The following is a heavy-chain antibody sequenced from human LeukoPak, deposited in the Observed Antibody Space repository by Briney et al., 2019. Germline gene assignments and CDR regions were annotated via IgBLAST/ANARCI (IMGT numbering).Heavy chain of an antibody. CDR3: ARGGGRDGYNYPGFYGY. D-gene: IGHD5-24*01. Sequence: GGSLRLSCAGSGFTVSTNYMSWVRQAPGKGLEWVANIKQDGSEEYYVDSVKGRFTISRDNAKNSLYLQMNSLRAEDTAVYYCARGGGRDGYNYPGFYGYWGQGTLLTVSS. J-gene: IGHJ4*02. V-gene: IGHV3-7*01. CDR2: IKQDGSEE. CDR1: GFTVSTNY.